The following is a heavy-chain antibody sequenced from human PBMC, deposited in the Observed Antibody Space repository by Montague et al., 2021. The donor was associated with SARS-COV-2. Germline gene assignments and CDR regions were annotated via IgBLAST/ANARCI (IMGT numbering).Heavy chain of an antibody. CDR3: SRVPFVGRPFMNYYYGVDV. J-gene: IGHJ6*02. CDR2: IYYSGNT. CDR1: GGSISSYY. V-gene: IGHV4-59*01. Sequence: SETRSLTCTVSGGSISSYYWSWIRQPPGKGLEWIGYIYYSGNTNYNPSLKSRVTISVDTSKNQFSLKLSSVTAADTAVYYCSRVPFVGRPFMNYYYGVDVWGQGTTVTVSS. D-gene: IGHD3-16*01.